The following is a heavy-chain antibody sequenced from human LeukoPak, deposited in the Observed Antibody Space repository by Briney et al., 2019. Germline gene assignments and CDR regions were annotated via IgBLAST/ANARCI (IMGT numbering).Heavy chain of an antibody. CDR1: GYTFTSYG. V-gene: IGHV1-18*01. CDR3: ARDRAVAPLMYYYYYYMDV. Sequence: GASAKVSCKASGYTFTSYGISWVRQAPGQGPEWMGWISAYNGNTNYAQKLQGRVTMTTDTSTSTAYMELRSLRSDDTAVYYCARDRAVAPLMYYYYYYMDVWGKGTMVTVSS. J-gene: IGHJ6*03. D-gene: IGHD6-19*01. CDR2: ISAYNGNT.